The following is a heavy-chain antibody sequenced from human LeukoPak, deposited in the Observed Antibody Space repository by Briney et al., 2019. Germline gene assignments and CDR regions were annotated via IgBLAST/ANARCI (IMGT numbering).Heavy chain of an antibody. CDR2: ISGYTGHT. D-gene: IGHD6-19*01. Sequence: ASVKVSCKASGYTFTSYGINWVRQALGQGLEWLGWISGYTGHTNYVQKIQGRVTMTTDTSTNTAYMELRSLRSDDTAVYYCARGPGIAVAGVFDYWGQGSLVTVSS. CDR1: GYTFTSYG. CDR3: ARGPGIAVAGVFDY. J-gene: IGHJ4*02. V-gene: IGHV1-18*04.